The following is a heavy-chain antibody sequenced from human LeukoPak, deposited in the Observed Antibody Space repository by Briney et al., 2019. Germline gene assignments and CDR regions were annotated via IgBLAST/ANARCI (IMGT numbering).Heavy chain of an antibody. D-gene: IGHD3-3*01. CDR1: GGSISSYY. CDR2: IYTSGST. J-gene: IGHJ6*03. V-gene: IGHV4-4*09. Sequence: SETLSLTCTVSGGSISSYYWSWIRQPPGKGLEWIGYIYTSGSTNYNPSLKSRVTISVDTSKNQFSLKLSSVTAADTAVYYCARRSRTIFGVVRTYYYYMDVWGKGTTVTVSS. CDR3: ARRSRTIFGVVRTYYYYMDV.